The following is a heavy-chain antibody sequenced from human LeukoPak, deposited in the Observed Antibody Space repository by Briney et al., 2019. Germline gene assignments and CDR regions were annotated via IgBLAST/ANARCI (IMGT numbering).Heavy chain of an antibody. CDR2: IYYSGSF. J-gene: IGHJ6*02. CDR1: GGSFSSYY. D-gene: IGHD2-21*02. Sequence: SETLSLTCTVSGGSFSSYYWSWIRQPPGKGLEWIGYIYYSGSFIYNPSLKGRVAISVDTSKNQVSLKLTSVTAADTAVYYCARLNPGEYCGGDCYPPYYYYYYGMDVWGQGTTVTVSS. CDR3: ARLNPGEYCGGDCYPPYYYYYYGMDV. V-gene: IGHV4-59*08.